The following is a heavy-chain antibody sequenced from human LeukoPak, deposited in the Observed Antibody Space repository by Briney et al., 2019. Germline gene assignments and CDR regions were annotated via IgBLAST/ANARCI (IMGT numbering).Heavy chain of an antibody. J-gene: IGHJ4*02. D-gene: IGHD3-10*01. CDR1: GYSISSGYY. V-gene: IGHV4-38-2*02. CDR3: ARHFEYYYGSGSYYGFDY. CDR2: IYSSGNT. Sequence: SETLSLTCTVSGYSISSGYYWGWVRQPPGKGLEWIGNIYSSGNTYYNASLKSRVTIYIDTSKNQFSLKLSSVTAADTAVYYCARHFEYYYGSGSYYGFDYWGQGTLVTVSS.